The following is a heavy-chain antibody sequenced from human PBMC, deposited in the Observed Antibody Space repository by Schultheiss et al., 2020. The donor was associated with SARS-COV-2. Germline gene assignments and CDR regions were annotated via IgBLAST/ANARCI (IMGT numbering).Heavy chain of an antibody. D-gene: IGHD1-26*01. CDR1: GGSISSGSYY. CDR3: ARVSVGSVVY. CDR2: IYTSGST. V-gene: IGHV4-61*02. Sequence: SETLSLTCTVSGGSISSGSYYWSWIRQPAGKGLEWIGRIYTSGSTNYNPSLKSRVTISVDTSKNQFSLKLSSMTAADTAVYYCARVSVGSVVYWGQGTLVTVSS. J-gene: IGHJ4*02.